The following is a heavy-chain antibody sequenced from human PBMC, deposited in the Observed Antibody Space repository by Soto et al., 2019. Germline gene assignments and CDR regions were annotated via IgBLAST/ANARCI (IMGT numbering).Heavy chain of an antibody. V-gene: IGHV5-51*01. J-gene: IGHJ6*02. CDR2: IYPADSDT. CDR3: ARRGDFWSGTTQAGYYYGMDV. D-gene: IGHD3-3*01. CDR1: GYSFTGFW. Sequence: PGESLKISCQASGYSFTGFWIGWVRQLPGKGLEWMGTIYPADSDTKYSPSFEAQVTISVDKSVNTAYLHWSSLKASDTATYYCARRGDFWSGTTQAGYYYGMDVWGQGTTVTVS.